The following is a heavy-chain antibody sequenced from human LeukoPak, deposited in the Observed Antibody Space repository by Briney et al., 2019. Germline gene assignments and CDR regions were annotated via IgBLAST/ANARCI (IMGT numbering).Heavy chain of an antibody. CDR2: ISSSSSTI. J-gene: IGHJ5*02. V-gene: IGHV3-48*02. CDR1: GFTFSSSS. CDR3: ARGPEQTYYYGSGSSHNWFDL. D-gene: IGHD3-10*01. Sequence: PGGSLRLSCPASGFTFSSSSMNLVRQAPGKGLEWVSYISSSSSTIYYADSVKGRFTISRDNAKNSLYLQMNSLRDEDTAVYYCARGPEQTYYYGSGSSHNWFDLGDWGKLVTVSS.